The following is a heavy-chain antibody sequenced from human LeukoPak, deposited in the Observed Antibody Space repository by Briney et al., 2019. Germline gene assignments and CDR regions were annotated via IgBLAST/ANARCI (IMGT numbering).Heavy chain of an antibody. Sequence: GGSLRLSCAASGFTFTTYGMHWVRQAPGKGLEWVAVISYDGSNKFYADSVKGRFTISRDNSKNTLFLQMNSLGAEDTAVYYCAKARGGYSYVLDYWGQGTLVTVSS. J-gene: IGHJ4*02. CDR3: AKARGGYSYVLDY. D-gene: IGHD5-18*01. CDR2: ISYDGSNK. V-gene: IGHV3-30*18. CDR1: GFTFTTYG.